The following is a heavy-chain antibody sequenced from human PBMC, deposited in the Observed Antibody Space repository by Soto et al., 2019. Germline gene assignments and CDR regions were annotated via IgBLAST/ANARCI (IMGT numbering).Heavy chain of an antibody. Sequence: VSCEACRESFKGYYLYSVRQSNGQGLEWMGWINPNSGGTNYAQKFQGWVTMTRDTSISTAYMELSRLRSDDTAVYYCARDSRVTIFGVESEYYYMDVWGKGTTVTVSS. CDR2: INPNSGGT. J-gene: IGHJ6*03. CDR3: ARDSRVTIFGVESEYYYMDV. V-gene: IGHV1-2*04. CDR1: RESFKGYY. D-gene: IGHD3-3*01.